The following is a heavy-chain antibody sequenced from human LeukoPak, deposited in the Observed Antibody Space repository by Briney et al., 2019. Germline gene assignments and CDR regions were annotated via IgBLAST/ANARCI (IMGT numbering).Heavy chain of an antibody. CDR2: INAGNGNT. V-gene: IGHV1-3*01. Sequence: ASVKVSCKASGYTFTSYAMHWVRQAPGQRLEWMGWINAGNGNTKYSQKFQGRVTITRDTSASTAYMELSSPRSEDTAVYYCARDEGVLALVLDYWGQGTLVTVSS. CDR3: ARDEGVLALVLDY. D-gene: IGHD2-2*01. CDR1: GYTFTSYA. J-gene: IGHJ4*02.